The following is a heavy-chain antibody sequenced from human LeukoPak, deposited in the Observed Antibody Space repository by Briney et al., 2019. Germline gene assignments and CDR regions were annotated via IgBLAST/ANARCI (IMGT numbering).Heavy chain of an antibody. D-gene: IGHD3-22*01. J-gene: IGHJ4*02. CDR3: AREWGLESSGYYYAY. CDR2: ITPIFGTA. CDR1: GGTFSRFT. V-gene: IGHV1-69*13. Sequence: SVKVSCKAYGGTFSRFTISWVRQAPGQGFEWMGGITPIFGTADFAQKFQGRVSITADGSTSTAFMELSSLRSEDTAVYYCAREWGLESSGYYYAYWGQGTLVTVSS.